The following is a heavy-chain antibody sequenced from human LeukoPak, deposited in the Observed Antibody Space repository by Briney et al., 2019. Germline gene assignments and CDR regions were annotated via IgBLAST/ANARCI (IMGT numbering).Heavy chain of an antibody. D-gene: IGHD6-19*01. Sequence: GGSLRLSCAASGFTFSAYWMHWVRQAPGKGLVWVSRINSDGSTTGYADSVEGRFTISRDNSKNTLYLQMNSLRAEDTAVYYCAKDPAIAVAANDYWGQGTLVTVSS. CDR3: AKDPAIAVAANDY. CDR2: INSDGSTT. J-gene: IGHJ4*02. CDR1: GFTFSAYW. V-gene: IGHV3-74*01.